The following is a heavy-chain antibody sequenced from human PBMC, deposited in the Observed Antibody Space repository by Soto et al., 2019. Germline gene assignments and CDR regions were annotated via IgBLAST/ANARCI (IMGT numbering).Heavy chain of an antibody. CDR1: GDSISSGGW. J-gene: IGHJ4*02. V-gene: IGHV4-4*02. Sequence: QVQLQESGPGVVKPSGTLSLTCAVSGDSISSGGWWSWVRQPPGKGLEWIGEIYHSGSTNYNPSLKSGVTILVDMSKNHFSLNLNSVNVADTAIYYCAKDGRNGYNLFYWGQGTRVTVSS. D-gene: IGHD5-12*01. CDR2: IYHSGST. CDR3: AKDGRNGYNLFY.